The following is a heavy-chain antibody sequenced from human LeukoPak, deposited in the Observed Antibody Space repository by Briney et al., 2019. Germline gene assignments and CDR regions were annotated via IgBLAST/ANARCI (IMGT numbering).Heavy chain of an antibody. CDR3: ARVGAMVL. CDR2: INPNSGGT. V-gene: IGHV1-2*02. Sequence: ASVQVSCKASGYTFTGYYIHWVRQAPGQGLEWMGWINPNSGGTNYAQKFQGRVTMTRDKSISTAYMDLSSLTSDDTAVYYCARVGAMVLWGQGTHVTVSS. D-gene: IGHD5-18*01. J-gene: IGHJ4*02. CDR1: GYTFTGYY.